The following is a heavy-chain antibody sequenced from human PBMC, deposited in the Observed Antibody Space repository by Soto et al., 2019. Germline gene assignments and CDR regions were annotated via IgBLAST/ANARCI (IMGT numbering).Heavy chain of an antibody. V-gene: IGHV1-8*01. CDR2: MNPNSGNT. CDR1: GYTFTSYD. J-gene: IGHJ6*02. D-gene: IGHD3-3*01. Sequence: GASVKVSCKASGYTFTSYDINWVRQATGQGLEWMGWMNPNSGNTGYAQKFQGRVTMTRNTSISTAYMELSSLRSEDTAVYYCARDYDFWSGYRDPYYYYGMDVWGQGTTVTVPS. CDR3: ARDYDFWSGYRDPYYYYGMDV.